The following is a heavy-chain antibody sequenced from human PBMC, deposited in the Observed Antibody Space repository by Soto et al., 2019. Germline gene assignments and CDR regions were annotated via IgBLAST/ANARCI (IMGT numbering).Heavy chain of an antibody. CDR2: TYYRAKWYY. D-gene: IGHD6-13*01. J-gene: IGHJ4*02. CDR3: ARLVGNSWIDY. V-gene: IGHV6-1*01. Sequence: QVQLQQSGPGLVQPSQTLSLTCAISGDSVSSNSVVWNWIRQSPSRGLEWLGRTYYRAKWYYEYAESKKRRIITNPDTSKKRLALQLNSVTTEDTGVYYCARLVGNSWIDYWGQGTLVTVSS. CDR1: GDSVSSNSVV.